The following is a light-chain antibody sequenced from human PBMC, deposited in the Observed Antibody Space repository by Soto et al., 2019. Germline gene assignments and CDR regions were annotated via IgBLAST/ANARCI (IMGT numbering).Light chain of an antibody. CDR3: LQDHDDSWT. J-gene: IGKJ1*01. Sequence: DIQMTQSPSSVSASVGDRFTITCRASQGISSWLAWYQQKPGKAPKLLIYAASSLQSGVPSRFRGSRSGTEFTLTVSSLQPEDFATYYCLQDHDDSWTFGQGTKVDIK. CDR1: QGISSW. V-gene: IGKV1-12*01. CDR2: AAS.